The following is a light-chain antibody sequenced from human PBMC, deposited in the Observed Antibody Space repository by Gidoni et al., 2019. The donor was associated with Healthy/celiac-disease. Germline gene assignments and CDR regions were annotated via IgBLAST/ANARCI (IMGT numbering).Light chain of an antibody. CDR3: QQSYSTPLT. J-gene: IGKJ4*02. Sequence: DIQITQSPSSLSASVGDRVTITCRASQSISSYLHWYQQKPGKAPKLLLYAASSWQSGVPSRFSGSGSGTDFTLTISSMQPEDFATYYCQQSYSTPLTFGGGTKVEIK. V-gene: IGKV1-39*01. CDR2: AAS. CDR1: QSISSY.